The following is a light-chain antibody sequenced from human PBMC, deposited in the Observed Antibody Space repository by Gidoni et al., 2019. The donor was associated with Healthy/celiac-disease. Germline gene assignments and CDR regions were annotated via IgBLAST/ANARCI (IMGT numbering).Light chain of an antibody. V-gene: IGKV1-39*01. CDR3: QQSYSTLYT. J-gene: IGKJ2*01. CDR2: AAS. CDR1: QSISTF. Sequence: DIQMTQSPSSLSASVGDRVSITCRASQSISTFLNWYQQKPGKAPKLLIYAASSLQSGVPSRFSGSGSGTDFTLAISSLQPEAFATYYCQQSYSTLYTFGPGTKLEIK.